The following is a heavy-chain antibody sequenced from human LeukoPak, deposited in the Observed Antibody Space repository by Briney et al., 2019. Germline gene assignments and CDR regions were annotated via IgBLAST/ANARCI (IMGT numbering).Heavy chain of an antibody. D-gene: IGHD3-10*01. V-gene: IGHV4-59*01. CDR3: ARDSFYYGSGSQPSYYYYYYMDV. J-gene: IGHJ6*03. CDR1: GGSISSYY. Sequence: SETLSLTCTVSGGSISSYYWSWIRQPPGKGLEWIGYIYYSGSTNYNPSLKSRVTISVDTSKNQFSLKLSSVTAADTAVYYCARDSFYYGSGSQPSYYYYYYMDVWGKGTTVTVS. CDR2: IYYSGST.